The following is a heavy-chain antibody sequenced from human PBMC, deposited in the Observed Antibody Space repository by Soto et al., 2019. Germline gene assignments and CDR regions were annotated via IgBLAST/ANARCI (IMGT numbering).Heavy chain of an antibody. D-gene: IGHD5-18*01. CDR1: GYTFIDYF. J-gene: IGHJ4*02. CDR2: INPNSGDT. Sequence: ASVKVSCKASGYTFIDYFIHWVRQAPGQGLEWMGWINPNSGDTNSAQKFQGRVAMTRDTSISTAYMELSGLRSDDTAVYYCARQLDTTMITDYWGQGTLVTVSS. V-gene: IGHV1-2*02. CDR3: ARQLDTTMITDY.